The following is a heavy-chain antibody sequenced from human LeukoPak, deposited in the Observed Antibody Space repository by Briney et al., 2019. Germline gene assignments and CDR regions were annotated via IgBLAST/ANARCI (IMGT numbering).Heavy chain of an antibody. D-gene: IGHD4-17*01. Sequence: GGSLRLSCAASGFTFSNYAIHWVRQAPGKGLEWVSLIYGSTSADYADSVKGRFTISRDTSMNTVYLQMNSLRAEDTAVYYCARLNFGDDYWGQGTLVTVSS. CDR2: IYGSTSA. V-gene: IGHV3-66*01. J-gene: IGHJ4*02. CDR3: ARLNFGDDY. CDR1: GFTFSNYA.